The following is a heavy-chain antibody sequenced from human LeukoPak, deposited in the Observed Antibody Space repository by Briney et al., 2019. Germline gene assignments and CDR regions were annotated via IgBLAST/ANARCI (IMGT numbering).Heavy chain of an antibody. CDR1: GFTFGTYA. Sequence: PGGSLRLSCAASGFTFGTYAMSWVRQAPGKGLEWVSTIDNSGGYTYYADSVKGRFTISRDNSKNTLFLQMNSLRAEDTAVYYCAKAAAGIPEYFQHWGQGTLVTVSS. V-gene: IGHV3-23*01. J-gene: IGHJ1*01. CDR3: AKAAAGIPEYFQH. D-gene: IGHD6-13*01. CDR2: IDNSGGYT.